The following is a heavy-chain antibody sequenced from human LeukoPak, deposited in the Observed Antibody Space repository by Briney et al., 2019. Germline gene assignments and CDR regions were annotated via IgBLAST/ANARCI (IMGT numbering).Heavy chain of an antibody. CDR3: ARGLKGYSYGYYYYYYMDV. CDR2: INHSGST. Sequence: SETLSHTCAVYGGSLSGYYWSRIRQPPGKGLEWIGEINHSGSTNYNPSLKSRVTISVDTSKNQFSLKLSSVTAADTAVYYCARGLKGYSYGYYYYYYMDVWGKGTTVTVSS. V-gene: IGHV4-34*01. CDR1: GGSLSGYY. D-gene: IGHD5-18*01. J-gene: IGHJ6*03.